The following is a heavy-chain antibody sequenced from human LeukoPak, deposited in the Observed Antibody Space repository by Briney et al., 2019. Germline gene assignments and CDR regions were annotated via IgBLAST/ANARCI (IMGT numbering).Heavy chain of an antibody. CDR1: GGSISSYY. CDR3: ARDLGYYYDSSGYKAPKYYYYYGMDV. J-gene: IGHJ6*02. V-gene: IGHV4-59*12. D-gene: IGHD3-22*01. Sequence: PSETLSLTCTVSGGSISSYYWSWIRQPPGKGLEWIGYIYYSGSTNYNPSLKSRVTMSVDTSKNQFSLKLSSVTAADTAVYYCARDLGYYYDSSGYKAPKYYYYYGMDVWGQGTTVTVSS. CDR2: IYYSGST.